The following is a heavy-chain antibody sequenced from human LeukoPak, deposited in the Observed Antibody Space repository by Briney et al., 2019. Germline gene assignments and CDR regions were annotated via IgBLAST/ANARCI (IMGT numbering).Heavy chain of an antibody. CDR1: GFTVSSNY. J-gene: IGHJ4*02. CDR2: IEPDGSGK. CDR3: VTSWVRQERDF. Sequence: GGSLRLSCAASGFTVSSNYMSWVRQAPGKGLEWVADIEPDGSGKTYVGSVKGRFTISRDNAQQSLYLQMDTLTAEDTAVYYCVTSWVRQERDFWGQGTLVTVSS. V-gene: IGHV3-7*01. D-gene: IGHD3-10*01.